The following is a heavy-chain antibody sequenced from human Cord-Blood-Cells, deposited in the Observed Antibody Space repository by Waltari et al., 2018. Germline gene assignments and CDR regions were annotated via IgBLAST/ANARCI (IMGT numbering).Heavy chain of an antibody. V-gene: IGHV3-23*01. D-gene: IGHD1-26*01. CDR2: ISGSGGST. CDR1: GFHFSSDA. Sequence: EVQLLESGGGLVQPGGSVRRSGAASGFHFSSDARSWFRQAPGKGLEWVSAISGSGGSTYYADSVKGRFTISRDNSKNTLYLQMNSLRAEDTAVYYCAKEGGSYSYFDLWGRGTLVTVSS. J-gene: IGHJ2*01. CDR3: AKEGGSYSYFDL.